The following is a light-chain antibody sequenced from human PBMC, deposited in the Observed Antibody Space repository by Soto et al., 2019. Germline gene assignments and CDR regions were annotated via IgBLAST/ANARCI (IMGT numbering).Light chain of an antibody. Sequence: EIVLTQSPGTLSLSPGERATLSCRASQSVSSSYLVWYQQKPGQAPRLLIYGASSMATGIPDRFSGSGSGTDFTLTISRLEPEDFAVYYCHHYGSSRTFGQGTKVEIK. CDR2: GAS. J-gene: IGKJ1*01. CDR1: QSVSSSY. V-gene: IGKV3-20*01. CDR3: HHYGSSRT.